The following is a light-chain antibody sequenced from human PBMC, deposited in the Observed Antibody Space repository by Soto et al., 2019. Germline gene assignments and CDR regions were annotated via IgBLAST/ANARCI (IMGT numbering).Light chain of an antibody. CDR1: SSNIGSNT. CDR2: TIS. Sequence: QSVLTQSPSVSGTPGQRVTISCSGSSSNIGSNTVNWYQQLPGTAPKLLIYTISQRPSGVPDRFSGSKSGTSASLAISGLQSEDEADYYCAAWDDSVNGVVFGGGTKLTVL. V-gene: IGLV1-44*01. J-gene: IGLJ2*01. CDR3: AAWDDSVNGVV.